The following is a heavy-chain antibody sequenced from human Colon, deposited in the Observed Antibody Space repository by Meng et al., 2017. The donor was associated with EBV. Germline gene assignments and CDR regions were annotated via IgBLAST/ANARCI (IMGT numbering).Heavy chain of an antibody. CDR3: GTLKYTSGFYGPAY. V-gene: IGHV7-4-1*02. J-gene: IGHJ4*02. D-gene: IGHD6-19*01. CDR2: ISTNTGNP. CDR1: GYPFTRYP. Sequence: QVHVVQSGSELKKPGASVKVSCKASGYPFTRYPMNWVRQAPGQGLEWMGWISTNTGNPTYAQGFTGRFVFSVDTSVSTAYLQISSLKAEDTAVYYCGTLKYTSGFYGPAYWGQGALVTVSS.